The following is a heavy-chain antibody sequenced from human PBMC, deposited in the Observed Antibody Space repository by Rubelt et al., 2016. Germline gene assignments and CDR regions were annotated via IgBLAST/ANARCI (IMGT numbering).Heavy chain of an antibody. D-gene: IGHD2-2*01. J-gene: IGHJ3*02. V-gene: IGHV3-21*01. CDR1: GFTFSSYS. CDR2: ISSSSIYI. Sequence: EVQLVESGGGLVQPGGSLRLSCADSGFTFSSYSMNWVRQAQGKGLEWVSSISSSSIYIYYAESVKGRFTISRDNAKNSLYLQMNSLRAEDTAVYYCARDGPAALSGAFDIWGQGTMVTVSS. CDR3: ARDGPAALSGAFDI.